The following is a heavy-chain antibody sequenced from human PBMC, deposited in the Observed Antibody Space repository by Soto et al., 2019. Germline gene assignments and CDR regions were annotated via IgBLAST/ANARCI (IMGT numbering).Heavy chain of an antibody. CDR3: ARESSGTQYWDY. CDR1: GYTFTSYY. J-gene: IGHJ4*02. V-gene: IGHV1-46*01. CDR2: SHVGPDTT. Sequence: QVQLEQSGAEVKKPGASMKVSCQASGYTFTSYYIHWVRQAPGQGLEWMGVSHVGPDTTMYAQKFQGRVTMTRDTSTSTVYLELSSLISEDTAVYFCARESSGTQYWDYWGQGTLVTVS. D-gene: IGHD6-19*01.